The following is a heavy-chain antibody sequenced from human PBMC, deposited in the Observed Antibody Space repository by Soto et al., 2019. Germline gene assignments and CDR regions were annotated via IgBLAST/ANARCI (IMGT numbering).Heavy chain of an antibody. CDR2: LYYSGTT. D-gene: IGHD3-3*01. J-gene: IGHJ4*02. CDR1: GASISTQS. V-gene: IGHV4-59*11. Sequence: QVQLRESGPGLVKPSETLSLTCTVSGASISTQSWNWIRQAPGKGLEWIGYLYYSGTTNYNPSLKSRVTISADTSKNQVSLKLTSVTAADTAVYFCARGLSWSPYFESWGQGILVTVSS. CDR3: ARGLSWSPYFES.